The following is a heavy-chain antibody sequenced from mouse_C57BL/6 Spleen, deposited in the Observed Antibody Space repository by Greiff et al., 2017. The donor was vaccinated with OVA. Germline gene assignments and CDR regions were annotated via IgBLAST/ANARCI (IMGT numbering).Heavy chain of an antibody. J-gene: IGHJ2*01. Sequence: EVKLMESGEGLVKPGGSLKLSCAASGFTFSSYAMSWVRQTPEKRLEWVAYISSGGDYIYYADTVKGRFTISRDNARNTLYLQMSSLKSEDTAMYYCTRTPPYSFYFDYWGQGTTLTVSS. D-gene: IGHD1-1*01. V-gene: IGHV5-9-1*02. CDR3: TRTPPYSFYFDY. CDR2: ISSGGDYI. CDR1: GFTFSSYA.